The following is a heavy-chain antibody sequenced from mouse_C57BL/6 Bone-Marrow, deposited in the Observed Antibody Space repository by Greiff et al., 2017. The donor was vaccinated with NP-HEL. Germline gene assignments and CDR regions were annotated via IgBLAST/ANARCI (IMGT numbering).Heavy chain of an antibody. Sequence: QVQLKQSGAELVRPGASVTLSCKASGYTFTDYEMHWVKQTPVHGLEWIGAIDPETGGTAYNQKFKGKAILTADKSSSTAYMELRSLTSEDSAVYYCTSDYDGLSFDYWGQGTTLTVSS. V-gene: IGHV1-15*01. CDR2: IDPETGGT. CDR1: GYTFTDYE. CDR3: TSDYDGLSFDY. J-gene: IGHJ2*01. D-gene: IGHD2-4*01.